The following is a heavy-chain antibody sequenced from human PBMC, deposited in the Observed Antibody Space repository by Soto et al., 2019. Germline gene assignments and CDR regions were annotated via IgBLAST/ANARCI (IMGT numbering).Heavy chain of an antibody. V-gene: IGHV3-33*01. CDR3: ARAQRYCSSTSCYAGVYAFDI. Sequence: GGSLRLSCAASGFTFSSYGMHWVRQAPGKGLEWVAVIWYDGSNKYYADSVKGRFTISRDNSKNTLYLQMNSLRAEDTAVYYCARAQRYCSSTSCYAGVYAFDIWGQGTMVTVSS. CDR1: GFTFSSYG. D-gene: IGHD2-2*01. CDR2: IWYDGSNK. J-gene: IGHJ3*02.